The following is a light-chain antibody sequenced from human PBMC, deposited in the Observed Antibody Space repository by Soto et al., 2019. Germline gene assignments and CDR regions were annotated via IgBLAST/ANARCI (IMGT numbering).Light chain of an antibody. V-gene: IGKV3-15*01. Sequence: EIVMTQSPATLSVSPGERATLSCRASQSVSGNLAWYQQKPGQAPRLLIYRASTRTLGIPARFSGSESGTEFTLTISSLQSEDFAVYYCQQYNSWPITFGQGTRLEIK. CDR2: RAS. J-gene: IGKJ5*01. CDR1: QSVSGN. CDR3: QQYNSWPIT.